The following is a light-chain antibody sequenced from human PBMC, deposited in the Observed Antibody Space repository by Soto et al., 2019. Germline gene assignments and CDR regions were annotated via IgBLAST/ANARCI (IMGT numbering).Light chain of an antibody. V-gene: IGKV2-28*01. CDR2: LGS. CDR3: MQSLQTPRT. CDR1: QSLLHRNGYIY. J-gene: IGKJ1*01. Sequence: DIRMTQTPLSLPVIPGESASISCTSSQSLLHRNGYIYLDWYVQKTGQSPQLLIYLGSNRASGVPDRFRASGSGTYFTLRISRVEADDVGVFYCMQSLQTPRTFDQGTKLEIK.